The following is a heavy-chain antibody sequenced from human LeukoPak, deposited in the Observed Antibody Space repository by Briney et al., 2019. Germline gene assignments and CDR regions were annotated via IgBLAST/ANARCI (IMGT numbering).Heavy chain of an antibody. J-gene: IGHJ4*02. CDR3: ARGPPGGYVRY. D-gene: IGHD5-12*01. CDR2: INHSGST. CDR1: GYSISSGYY. V-gene: IGHV4-38-2*01. Sequence: PSETLSLTCAVSGYSISSGYYWGWIRQPPGKGLEWIGEINHSGSTNYNPSLKSRVTISVDTSKNQFSLKLSSVTAADTAVYYCARGPPGGYVRYWGQGTLVTVSS.